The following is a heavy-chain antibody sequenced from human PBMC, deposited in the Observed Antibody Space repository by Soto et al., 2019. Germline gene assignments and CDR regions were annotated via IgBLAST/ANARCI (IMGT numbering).Heavy chain of an antibody. CDR2: IDPSDSYT. Sequence: GESLKISCKGSGYSFTSYWISWVRQMPGKGLEWMGRIDPSDSYTNYSPSFQGHVTISADKSISTAYLQWSSLKASDTAMYYCARSIIVATNNYYYYGMDVWGQGTTVTVSS. J-gene: IGHJ6*02. CDR3: ARSIIVATNNYYYYGMDV. D-gene: IGHD5-12*01. CDR1: GYSFTSYW. V-gene: IGHV5-10-1*01.